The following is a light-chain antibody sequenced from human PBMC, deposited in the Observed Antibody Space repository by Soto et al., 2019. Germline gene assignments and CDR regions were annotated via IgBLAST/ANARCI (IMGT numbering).Light chain of an antibody. J-gene: IGKJ5*01. CDR3: QQYNNWPIT. Sequence: EVVLTQSPGTLSLSPGARATLSCRASQFVSSTYLAWYQQRPGQAPRVLIYGASTRAIGIPARFSGSGFATEFTITISSLQSEDFAVYYCQQYNNWPITFGQGTRLEIK. CDR2: GAS. V-gene: IGKV3-15*01. CDR1: QFVSSTY.